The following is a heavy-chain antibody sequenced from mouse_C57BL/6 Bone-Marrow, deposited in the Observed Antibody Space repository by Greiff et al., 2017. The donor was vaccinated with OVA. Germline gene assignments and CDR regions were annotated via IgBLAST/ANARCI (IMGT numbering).Heavy chain of an antibody. CDR1: GFSLSTFGLG. CDR3: ARIQFWFITTVVAFAY. D-gene: IGHD1-1*01. V-gene: IGHV8-8*01. CDR2: IWWDDDK. Sequence: QVTLKESGPGLLQPSQTLSLSCSFSGFSLSTFGLGVGWIRQPSGKGLVWLEHIWWDDDKYYNPALKSRLPISKESSKNHVFLQFANVYTADTATYYCARIQFWFITTVVAFAYWGQGTLVTVSA. J-gene: IGHJ3*01.